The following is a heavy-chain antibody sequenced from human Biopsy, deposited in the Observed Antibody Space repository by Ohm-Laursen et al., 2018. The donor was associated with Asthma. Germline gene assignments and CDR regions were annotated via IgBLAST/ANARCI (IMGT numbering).Heavy chain of an antibody. J-gene: IGHJ4*02. CDR3: ARKARHGDYDFDY. V-gene: IGHV3-33*05. CDR1: GFTFSSYA. CDR2: ISYDGSNK. D-gene: IGHD4-17*01. Sequence: SLRLSCAASGFTFSSYAMSWVRQAPGKGLEWVAVISYDGSNKYYADSVKGRFTISRDNSKNTLYLQMNSLRAEDTAVYYCARKARHGDYDFDYWGQGTLVTVSS.